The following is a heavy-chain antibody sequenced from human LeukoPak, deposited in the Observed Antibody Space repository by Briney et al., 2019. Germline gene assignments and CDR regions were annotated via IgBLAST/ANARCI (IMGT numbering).Heavy chain of an antibody. J-gene: IGHJ4*02. V-gene: IGHV4-59*11. Sequence: PSETLSLTCTVAGGSISSHYWSWIRQPPGKGLEWIGYIYYSGSTYYNPSLKSRVTISVDTSKNQFSLKLSSVTAADTAVYYCARGGRYFDWLPIQFDYWGQGTLVTVSS. CDR2: IYYSGST. CDR3: ARGGRYFDWLPIQFDY. CDR1: GGSISSHY. D-gene: IGHD3-9*01.